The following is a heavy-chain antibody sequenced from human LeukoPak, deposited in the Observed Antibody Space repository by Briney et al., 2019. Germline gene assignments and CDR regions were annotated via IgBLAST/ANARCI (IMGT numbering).Heavy chain of an antibody. D-gene: IGHD2-8*01. CDR1: GFTFSSYS. V-gene: IGHV3-21*01. Sequence: GGPLRLSCAASGFTFSSYSMNWVRQAPGKGLEWVSSISSSSSYIYYADSVKGRFTISRDNAKNSLYLQMNSLRAEDTAVYYCAGERSSLMVYEDDAFDIWGQGTMVTVSS. J-gene: IGHJ3*02. CDR2: ISSSSSYI. CDR3: AGERSSLMVYEDDAFDI.